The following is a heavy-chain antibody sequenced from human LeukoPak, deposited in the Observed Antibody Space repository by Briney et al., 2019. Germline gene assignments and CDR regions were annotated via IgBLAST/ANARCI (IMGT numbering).Heavy chain of an antibody. V-gene: IGHV4-59*01. CDR1: GGSIRSYY. Sequence: SETLSLTCTVSGGSIRSYYWSWIRQPPGKGLEWIGYIYYSGSTNYNPSLKSRVSISVDTSKNQFSLKLSSVTAADTAVYYCAKRESYYYDSRADAFAIWGQGTMVTVSS. J-gene: IGHJ3*02. D-gene: IGHD3-22*01. CDR2: IYYSGST. CDR3: AKRESYYYDSRADAFAI.